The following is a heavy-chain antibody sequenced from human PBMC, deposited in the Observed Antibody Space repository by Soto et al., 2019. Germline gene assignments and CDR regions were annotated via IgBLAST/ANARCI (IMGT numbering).Heavy chain of an antibody. J-gene: IGHJ6*02. CDR1: GGSFSGYY. CDR2: INHSGST. CDR3: ASAPSRGSWFGELYYYYYGMDV. D-gene: IGHD3-10*01. Sequence: PSETLSLTCAVYGGSFSGYYWSWIRQPPGKGLEWIGEINHSGSTNYNPSLKSRVTISVDTSKNQFSLKLSSVTAADTAVYYCASAPSRGSWFGELYYYYYGMDVWGQGTTVTVSS. V-gene: IGHV4-34*01.